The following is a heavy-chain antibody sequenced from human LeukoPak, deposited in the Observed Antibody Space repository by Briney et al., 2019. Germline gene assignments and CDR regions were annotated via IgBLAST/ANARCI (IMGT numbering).Heavy chain of an antibody. CDR1: GFSFSTHV. J-gene: IGHJ4*02. CDR2: ITFTSSTI. D-gene: IGHD4-17*01. Sequence: GGSLRLSCVASGFSFSTHVMGWVRQAPGKGLEWVSYITFTSSTIHYADSVKGRFTISRDNAKSSLYLQMNSLRADDTAVYYCARDRLHYGEYEKTLDYWGQGTLVTVSS. V-gene: IGHV3-48*01. CDR3: ARDRLHYGEYEKTLDY.